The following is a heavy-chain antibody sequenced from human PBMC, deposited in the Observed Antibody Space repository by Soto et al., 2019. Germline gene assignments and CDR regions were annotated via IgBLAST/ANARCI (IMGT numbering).Heavy chain of an antibody. V-gene: IGHV4-34*01. CDR1: GGSFSDYY. CDR2: INHSGST. Sequence: QVQLQQWGAGLLKPSETLSLTCAVYGGSFSDYYWSWIRQPPGKGLEWIGEINHSGSTNYNPSLKSRVTISVDTSKNQFSLKLSSVTAADTAVYYCARSRSRNLFHYYYYGMDVWGQGTTVTVSS. D-gene: IGHD1-7*01. CDR3: ARSRSRNLFHYYYYGMDV. J-gene: IGHJ6*02.